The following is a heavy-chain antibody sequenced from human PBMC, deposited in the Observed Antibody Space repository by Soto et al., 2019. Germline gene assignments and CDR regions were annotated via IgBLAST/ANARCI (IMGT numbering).Heavy chain of an antibody. Sequence: PSETLSLTCAVYGGSFSGYYWSWIRQPSGKGLEWIGEINHSGSTNYNPSLKSRVTISVDTSKNQFSLKLSSVTAADTAVYYCARLNNWFDPWGQGTLVTVSS. J-gene: IGHJ5*02. CDR3: ARLNNWFDP. CDR2: INHSGST. CDR1: GGSFSGYY. V-gene: IGHV4-34*01.